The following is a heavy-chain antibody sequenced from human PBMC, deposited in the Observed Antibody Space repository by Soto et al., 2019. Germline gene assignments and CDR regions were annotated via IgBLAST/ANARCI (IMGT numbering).Heavy chain of an antibody. CDR1: GFTFSAHY. V-gene: IGHV3-72*01. CDR3: ARVSLVGPSGGRYFDY. CDR2: IKNKAKSYTT. J-gene: IGHJ4*02. Sequence: EVQLVESGGGLVQPGGSLRLSCAASGFTFSAHYMDWVRQAPGKGLEWVGRIKNKAKSYTTEYAASVEGRFTISREDSQNSLYLKMNSLKTEDTAVYYCARVSLVGPSGGRYFDYWGQGSQVAVSS. D-gene: IGHD1-26*01.